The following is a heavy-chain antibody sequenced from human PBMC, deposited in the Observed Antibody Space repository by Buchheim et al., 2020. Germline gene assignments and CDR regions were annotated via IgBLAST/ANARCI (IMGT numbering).Heavy chain of an antibody. CDR3: VEWDDSANDWGVY. Sequence: EVQLLESGGGLEQPGGSVRLSCAASGFTLSNYGMHWVRQAPGKGLEWVSGLNRNVETTHYVDSVQGRFTISRDNSKNMLYLQMSSLRVEDTAVYYCVEWDDSANDWGVYWGQGTL. CDR1: GFTLSNYG. V-gene: IGHV3-23*01. D-gene: IGHD5-12*01. CDR2: LNRNVETT. J-gene: IGHJ4*02.